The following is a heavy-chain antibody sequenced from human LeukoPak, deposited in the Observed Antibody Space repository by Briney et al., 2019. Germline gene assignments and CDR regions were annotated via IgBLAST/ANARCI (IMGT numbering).Heavy chain of an antibody. Sequence: PGGSLRLSCTVSGFTVSSNSMSWVRQAPGKGLEWVSFIYSDNTHYSDSVKGRFTISRDNSKNTLYLQMNSLRAEDTAVYYCARGDILTGYYMGPPYYMDVWGKGTTVTVSS. D-gene: IGHD3-9*01. CDR2: IYSDNT. CDR3: ARGDILTGYYMGPPYYMDV. CDR1: GFTVSSNS. V-gene: IGHV3-53*01. J-gene: IGHJ6*03.